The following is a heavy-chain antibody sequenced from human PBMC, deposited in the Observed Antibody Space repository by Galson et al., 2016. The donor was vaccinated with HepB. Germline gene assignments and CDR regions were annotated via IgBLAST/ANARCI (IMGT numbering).Heavy chain of an antibody. Sequence: SVKVSCKASGGTFINYAITWVRQAPGQGLEWMGGIIPIFGTTNYAQKFQGRVTITADEYTSTAYMELSSLTSEDTAVYYCARGVSLYDGFDIWGQGTMVTVSS. J-gene: IGHJ3*02. CDR3: ARGVSLYDGFDI. CDR1: GGTFINYA. V-gene: IGHV1-69*13. D-gene: IGHD3-3*01. CDR2: IIPIFGTT.